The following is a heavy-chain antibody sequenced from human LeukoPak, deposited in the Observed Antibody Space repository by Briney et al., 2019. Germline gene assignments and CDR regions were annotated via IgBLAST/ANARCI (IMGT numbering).Heavy chain of an antibody. CDR1: GGSICSNSYY. CDR3: ARTRYYYNSRSYGAPYYFDY. Sequence: PSETLSLTCAVSGGSICSNSYYWGWIRQPPGKGLEWIGSIYYSGSTYYNPSLKSRVTISVDTSKNQFSLKLSSVTAADTAVYYCARTRYYYNSRSYGAPYYFDYWGQGTLVTVSS. J-gene: IGHJ4*02. CDR2: IYYSGST. V-gene: IGHV4-39*01. D-gene: IGHD3-10*01.